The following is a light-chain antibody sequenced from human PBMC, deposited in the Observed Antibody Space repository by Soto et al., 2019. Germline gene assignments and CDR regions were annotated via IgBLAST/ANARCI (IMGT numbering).Light chain of an antibody. CDR1: QSVSSY. J-gene: IGKJ1*01. V-gene: IGKV3-15*01. CDR3: QQYNYWPQT. Sequence: EIVLTQSPDTLSVSPGEGATLSCRASQSVSSYLAWYQQKPGQAPRLLIYGASSRATGIPARFSGSGSGTEFTLTINSLQSEDTAAYYCQQYNYWPQTFGQGTKVEIK. CDR2: GAS.